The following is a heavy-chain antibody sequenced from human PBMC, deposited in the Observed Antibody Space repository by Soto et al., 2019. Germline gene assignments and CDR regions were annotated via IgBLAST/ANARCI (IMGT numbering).Heavy chain of an antibody. CDR3: ARGRMYYYDSSGYYFDY. CDR1: GGSISSGDYY. Sequence: QVQLQESGPGLVKPSQTLSLTCTVSGGSISSGDYYWSWIRQPPGKGLEWIGYIYYSGSTYYNPSLKSRVTISVDTSKNQFSLKLSSVTAADTAVYYCARGRMYYYDSSGYYFDYWGQGTLVTVSS. CDR2: IYYSGST. J-gene: IGHJ4*02. V-gene: IGHV4-30-4*01. D-gene: IGHD3-22*01.